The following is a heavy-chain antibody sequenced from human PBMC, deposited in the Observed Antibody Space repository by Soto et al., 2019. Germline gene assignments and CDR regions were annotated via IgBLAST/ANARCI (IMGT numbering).Heavy chain of an antibody. V-gene: IGHV4-61*01. CDR1: GGSLSSGSYY. Sequence: SETLSLTCTVSGGSLSSGSYYWGWIRQPPGKGLEWIGYIYYSASTKYNPSLKSRVTISVDTSKNQFSLKLSSVNAADTAVYYCSRASSPYFHWLSAFDPWGQGTLVTVSS. D-gene: IGHD3-9*01. CDR2: IYYSAST. CDR3: SRASSPYFHWLSAFDP. J-gene: IGHJ5*02.